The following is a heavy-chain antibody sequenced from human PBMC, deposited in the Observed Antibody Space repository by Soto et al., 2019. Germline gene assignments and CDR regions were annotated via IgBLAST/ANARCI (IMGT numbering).Heavy chain of an antibody. J-gene: IGHJ3*02. V-gene: IGHV4-59*01. CDR1: GGSISSYY. CDR3: ARRYGKNAFDI. Sequence: QVQLQESGPGLVKPSETLSLTCTVSGGSISSYYWSWIRQPPGKGLGWIGYIYYSGSTTYNPSLKSRVTISVDTSKNQFSLKLSSVTAADTAVYYCARRYGKNAFDIWGQGTMVTVSS. D-gene: IGHD5-18*01. CDR2: IYYSGST.